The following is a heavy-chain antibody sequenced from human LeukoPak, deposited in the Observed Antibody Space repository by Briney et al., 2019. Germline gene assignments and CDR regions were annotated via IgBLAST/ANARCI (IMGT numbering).Heavy chain of an antibody. D-gene: IGHD6-13*01. Sequence: GASVKVSCKASGYTFTSYDINWVRQATGQGLEWMGWMNPNSGNTGYAQKFQGRVTMTRDTSISTAYMELSRLRSDDTAVYYCAVGYSSSWYDAFDIWGQGTMVTVSS. CDR1: GYTFTSYD. CDR3: AVGYSSSWYDAFDI. V-gene: IGHV1-8*01. CDR2: MNPNSGNT. J-gene: IGHJ3*02.